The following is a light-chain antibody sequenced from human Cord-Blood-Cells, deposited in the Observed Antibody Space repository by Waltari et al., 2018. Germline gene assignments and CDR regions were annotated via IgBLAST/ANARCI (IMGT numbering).Light chain of an antibody. J-gene: IGKJ3*01. V-gene: IGKV4-1*01. CDR1: QSVLYSSNNKNY. CDR2: WAS. Sequence: DIVMNQSPDSLAVSLGERATINCKSSQSVLYSSNNKNYLAWYQQKPGQPPKLLIYWASTRESGVPDRFSGSGSGTDFTLTISSLQAEDVAVYYCQQYYTRITFGPGTKVDIK. CDR3: QQYYTRIT.